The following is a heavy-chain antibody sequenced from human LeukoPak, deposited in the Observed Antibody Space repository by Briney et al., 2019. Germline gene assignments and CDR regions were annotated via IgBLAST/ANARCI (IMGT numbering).Heavy chain of an antibody. CDR1: GGSISSSNW. CDR3: ARQKSQFLLPSADWFFDL. D-gene: IGHD5-24*01. Sequence: SETLSLTCAVSGGSISSSNWWSWVRQPPGKGLEWIGETYHSGSTIYNSSLKSRVTLSVDTSKNQFSLRLSSVTAADTAVYFCARQKSQFLLPSADWFFDLWGRGTLVTVSS. J-gene: IGHJ2*01. V-gene: IGHV4-4*02. CDR2: TYHSGST.